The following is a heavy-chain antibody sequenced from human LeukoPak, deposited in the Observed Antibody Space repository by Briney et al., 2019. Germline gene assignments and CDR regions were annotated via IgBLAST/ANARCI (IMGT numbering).Heavy chain of an antibody. J-gene: IGHJ4*02. V-gene: IGHV3-53*01. CDR3: AISTGYSYIFDY. D-gene: IGHD5-18*01. Sequence: GGSLRLSCAASGFTVSSNYMSWVRQAPGKGLEWVSVIYGGGFTYYADSVKGRFTISRDNSKNTLYLQMNNLRVDDTAVYYCAISTGYSYIFDYWGQGTLVTVSS. CDR1: GFTVSSNY. CDR2: IYGGGFT.